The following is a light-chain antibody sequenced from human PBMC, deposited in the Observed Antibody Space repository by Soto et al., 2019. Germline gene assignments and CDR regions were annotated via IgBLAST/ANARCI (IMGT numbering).Light chain of an antibody. CDR2: DAS. J-gene: IGKJ1*01. CDR1: GNIKNW. CDR3: QQYDVHPKT. V-gene: IGKV1-5*01. Sequence: DVQMTQSPPTLAASVGDRVTITCRASGNIKNWLAWYQQTPGKAPKVLISDASRLETGVPSRFSGSGYGTDFTLTITSLQTDDFGTYHCQQYDVHPKTFGQGTKVDIK.